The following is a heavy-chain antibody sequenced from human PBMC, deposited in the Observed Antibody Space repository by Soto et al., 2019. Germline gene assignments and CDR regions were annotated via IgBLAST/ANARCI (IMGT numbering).Heavy chain of an antibody. CDR3: ARDRTIFGVAPDY. Sequence: XSVKVSCTASGYPFTSYGIIWVRQAPGQGLEWMGWISAYNGNTNYAQKLQGRVTMTTDTSTSTAYMELRSLRSDDTAVYYCARDRTIFGVAPDYWGQGTLVTVSS. CDR1: GYPFTSYG. V-gene: IGHV1-18*01. D-gene: IGHD3-3*01. J-gene: IGHJ4*02. CDR2: ISAYNGNT.